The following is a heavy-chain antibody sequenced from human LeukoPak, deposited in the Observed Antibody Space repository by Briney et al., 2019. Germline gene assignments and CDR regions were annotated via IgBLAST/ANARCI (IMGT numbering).Heavy chain of an antibody. Sequence: GASVKVSCKASGYTFTGYYMHWVRQAPGQGLEWMGWINPNSGGTNYAQKFQDRVTMTRDTSISTAYMELSRLRSDDTGVYYCARARQCTNGVCLLFDYWGQGTLVTVSS. CDR3: ARARQCTNGVCLLFDY. V-gene: IGHV1-2*02. CDR1: GYTFTGYY. D-gene: IGHD2-8*01. J-gene: IGHJ4*02. CDR2: INPNSGGT.